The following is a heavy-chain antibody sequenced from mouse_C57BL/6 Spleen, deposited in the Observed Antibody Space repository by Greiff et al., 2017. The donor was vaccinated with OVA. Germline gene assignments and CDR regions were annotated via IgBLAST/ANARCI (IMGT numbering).Heavy chain of an antibody. J-gene: IGHJ2*01. D-gene: IGHD2-3*01. V-gene: IGHV5-6*02. CDR2: ISSGGSYT. CDR3: ARQSYDGYFDY. CDR1: GFTFSSYG. Sequence: DVKLVESGGDLVKPGGSLKLSCAASGFTFSSYGMSWVRQTPDKRLEWVATISSGGSYTYYPDSVKGRFTISRDNAKNTLYLQMSSLKSEDTAMYYCARQSYDGYFDYWGQGTTLTVSS.